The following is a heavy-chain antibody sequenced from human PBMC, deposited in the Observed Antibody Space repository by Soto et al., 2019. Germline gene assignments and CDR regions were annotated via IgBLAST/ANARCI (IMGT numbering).Heavy chain of an antibody. CDR3: ARGAGCRIISCSYYYYDVMYF. D-gene: IGHD2-2*01. CDR1: GGSISSGGYY. J-gene: IGHJ6*02. CDR2: IYYSGST. V-gene: IGHV4-31*03. Sequence: SKTLYITSTVYGGSISSGGYYWSWIRQHPGKGLEWIGYIYYSGSTYYNPSLKSRVTISVDTSKNQFSLKLSSVTAADTAVYYCARGAGCRIISCSYYYYDVMYFWGHGTSVTGSS.